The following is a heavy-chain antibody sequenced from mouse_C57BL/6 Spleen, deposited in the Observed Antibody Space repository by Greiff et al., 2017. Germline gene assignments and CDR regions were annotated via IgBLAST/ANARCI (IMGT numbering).Heavy chain of an antibody. CDR1: GYTFTDYY. CDR3: ARGPRYGNCSWFAY. J-gene: IGHJ3*01. D-gene: IGHD2-1*01. V-gene: IGHV1-76*01. CDR2: IYPGSGNT. Sequence: QVQLKESGAELVRPGASVKLSCKASGYTFTDYYINWVKQRPGQGLEWIARIYPGSGNTYYNEKFKGKATLTADKSSSTAYMQLSSLTSEDSAVYFCARGPRYGNCSWFAYWGQGTLVTVSA.